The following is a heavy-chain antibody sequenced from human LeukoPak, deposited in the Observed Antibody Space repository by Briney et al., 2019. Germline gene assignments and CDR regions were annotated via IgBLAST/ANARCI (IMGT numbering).Heavy chain of an antibody. D-gene: IGHD3-22*01. CDR3: AKGHRDRSGYNPYFDY. J-gene: IGHJ4*02. V-gene: IGHV3-23*01. CDR2: ISGSGSGT. CDR1: GFTFSSYA. Sequence: GGSLRLSCAASGFTFSSYAMSWVRQAPGKGLEWVSGISGSGSGTFYADSVKGRFTISRDNSKNTLYLQMNSLRAEDMAVYYCAKGHRDRSGYNPYFDYWGQGTLVTVSS.